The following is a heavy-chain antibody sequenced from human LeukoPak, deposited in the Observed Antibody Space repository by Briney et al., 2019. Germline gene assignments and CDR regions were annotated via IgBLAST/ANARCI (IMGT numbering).Heavy chain of an antibody. Sequence: SETLSLTCTVSGDSISSYYWSWIRQPPGKGLEWIGYIYYSGSTNYNPSLKSRVTISVDTSKNQFSLKLSSVTAADTAVYYCARGLITMVRGVITRWFDPWGQGTLVTVSS. CDR2: IYYSGST. CDR3: ARGLITMVRGVITRWFDP. D-gene: IGHD3-10*01. CDR1: GDSISSYY. J-gene: IGHJ5*02. V-gene: IGHV4-59*01.